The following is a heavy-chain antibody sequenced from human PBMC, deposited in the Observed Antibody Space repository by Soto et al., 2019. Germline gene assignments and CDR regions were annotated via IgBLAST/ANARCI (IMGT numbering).Heavy chain of an antibody. J-gene: IGHJ6*03. D-gene: IGHD3-10*01. Sequence: GGSLRLSCAASGFTVSSNYMSWVRQAPGKGLEWVSVIYSGGSTYYADSVKGRFTISRHNSKNTLYLQMNSLRAEDTAVYYCASSSRGYYYYYMDVWGKGTTVTVSS. CDR2: IYSGGST. CDR1: GFTVSSNY. CDR3: ASSSRGYYYYYMDV. V-gene: IGHV3-53*04.